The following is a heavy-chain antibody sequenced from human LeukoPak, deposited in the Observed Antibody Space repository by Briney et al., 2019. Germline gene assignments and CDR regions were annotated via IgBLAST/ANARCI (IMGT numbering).Heavy chain of an antibody. CDR2: IYYSGST. CDR1: GGSISSGGYY. D-gene: IGHD3-3*01. V-gene: IGHV4-31*03. Sequence: SQTLSLTCTVSGGSISSGGYYWSWIRQHPGKGLEWIGYIYYSGSTYYNPSLKSRVTISVDTSENQFSLKLSSVTAADTAVYYCARARTTSKYYDFWSGYPPAAFDIWGQGTMVTVSS. CDR3: ARARTTSKYYDFWSGYPPAAFDI. J-gene: IGHJ3*02.